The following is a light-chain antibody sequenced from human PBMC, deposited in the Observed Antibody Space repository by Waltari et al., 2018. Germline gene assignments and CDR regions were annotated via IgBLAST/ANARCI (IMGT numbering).Light chain of an antibody. CDR3: ASYAGNNNYV. V-gene: IGLV2-8*01. J-gene: IGLJ1*01. Sequence: QSALTQPPSASGSPGQSVTISCTGTSIDIGAYNYVSWYQMHPGKAPKLLIYEVSNGPSVVPDRFSGSKSGNTASLTVSGLQAEDEAEYFCASYAGNNNYVFGSGTKVTVL. CDR1: SIDIGAYNY. CDR2: EVS.